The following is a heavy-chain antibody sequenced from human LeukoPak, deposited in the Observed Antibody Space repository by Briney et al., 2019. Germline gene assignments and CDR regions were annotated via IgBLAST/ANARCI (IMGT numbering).Heavy chain of an antibody. Sequence: GGSLRLSCAASGFTFSSYEMNWVRQAPGKGLEWVSYISSSGSTIYYADSVKGRFTISRDNAKNSLYLQMNSLRAEDTAVYYCARDPGGGYDFGSDYWGQGTLVTVSS. J-gene: IGHJ4*02. V-gene: IGHV3-48*03. CDR3: ARDPGGGYDFGSDY. CDR1: GFTFSSYE. CDR2: ISSSGSTI. D-gene: IGHD5-12*01.